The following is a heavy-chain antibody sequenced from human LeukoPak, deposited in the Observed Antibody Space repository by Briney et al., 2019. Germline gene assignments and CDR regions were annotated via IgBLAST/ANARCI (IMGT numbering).Heavy chain of an antibody. CDR2: ISSSSSYI. J-gene: IGHJ4*02. CDR1: GFTFSSYS. D-gene: IGHD3-3*01. V-gene: IGHV3-21*01. Sequence: PGGSLRLSCAASGFTFSSYSMNWVRQAPGKGLEWVSSISSSSSYIYYADSVKGRFTISRDKAKNSLYLQMNSLRAEDTAVYYCARGITIFGVVIQDYWGQGTLVTVSS. CDR3: ARGITIFGVVIQDY.